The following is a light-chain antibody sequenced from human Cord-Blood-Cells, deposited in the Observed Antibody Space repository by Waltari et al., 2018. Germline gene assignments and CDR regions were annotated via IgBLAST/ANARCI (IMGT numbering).Light chain of an antibody. CDR2: KDS. V-gene: IGLV3-25*03. CDR3: QSADSSGVV. CDR1: ALPTQS. Sequence: SYELTQPPSVSVSPGQTARITCPGDALPTQSAYWYQQKPGQAPVLVIYKDSERPSGIPERFSGSSSGTTVTLTISGVQAEDEADYYCQSADSSGVVFGGGTKLTVL. J-gene: IGLJ3*02.